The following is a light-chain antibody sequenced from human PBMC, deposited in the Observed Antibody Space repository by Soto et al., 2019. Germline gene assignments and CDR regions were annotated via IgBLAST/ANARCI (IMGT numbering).Light chain of an antibody. CDR2: GAS. Sequence: EIVRTQSPATLYVAPGERATLSCRASQSVSSNLAWFQQKPGQTPRLLIYGASTRATGIPARFSGSGSGTEFTLTISSLQSEDFAVYYCQHYNNWPALYTFGQGTKLEIK. V-gene: IGKV3-15*01. CDR3: QHYNNWPALYT. J-gene: IGKJ2*01. CDR1: QSVSSN.